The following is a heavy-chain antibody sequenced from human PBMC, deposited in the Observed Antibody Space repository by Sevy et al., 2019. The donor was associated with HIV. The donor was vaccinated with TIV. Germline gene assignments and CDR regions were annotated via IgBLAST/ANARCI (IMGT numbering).Heavy chain of an antibody. J-gene: IGHJ3*02. V-gene: IGHV1-2*02. CDR2: INPNSGGT. CDR1: GYTFTGYY. CDR3: ARDPDSYCSSTSCLGSAFDI. Sequence: VSVKVSCKASGYTFTGYYMHWVRQAPGQGLEWMGWINPNSGGTNYAQKFQGRVTMTRDTSISTAYMELSRLGSDDTAVYYCARDPDSYCSSTSCLGSAFDIWGQGTMVTVSS. D-gene: IGHD2-2*01.